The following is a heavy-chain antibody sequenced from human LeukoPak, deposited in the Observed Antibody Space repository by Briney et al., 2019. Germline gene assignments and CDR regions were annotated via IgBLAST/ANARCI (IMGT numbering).Heavy chain of an antibody. J-gene: IGHJ6*03. CDR1: GGTFSSYA. D-gene: IGHD2-21*01. CDR2: IIPIFGTA. CDR3: ARGDSSRGYYYMDV. V-gene: IGHV1-69*05. Sequence: ASVKVSCKASGGTFSSYAISWVRQAPGQGLEWMGGIIPIFGTANYAQKFQGRVTITTDESTSTAYMELSSLRSEDTAVYYCARGDSSRGYYYMDVWGKGTTVTVSS.